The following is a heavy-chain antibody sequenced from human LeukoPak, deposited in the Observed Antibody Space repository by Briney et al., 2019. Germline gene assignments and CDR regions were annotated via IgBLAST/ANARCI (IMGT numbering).Heavy chain of an antibody. Sequence: SVKVSCKASGGTFSSYAISWVRQAPGQGLEWMGGIIPIFGTANYAQKFQGRVTITADESTSTAYMELSSLRSEDTAVYYCATHYYGSGSLLFDPWGQGTLVTVPS. D-gene: IGHD3-10*01. CDR1: GGTFSSYA. CDR2: IIPIFGTA. CDR3: ATHYYGSGSLLFDP. J-gene: IGHJ5*02. V-gene: IGHV1-69*01.